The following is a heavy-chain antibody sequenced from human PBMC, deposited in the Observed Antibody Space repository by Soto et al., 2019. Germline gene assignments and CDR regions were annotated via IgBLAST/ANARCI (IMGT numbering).Heavy chain of an antibody. CDR2: ISYDGSNK. J-gene: IGHJ4*02. D-gene: IGHD3-16*01. CDR1: GFTFSSYG. Sequence: PGGSLHLSCAASGFTFSSYGMHWVRQAPGKGLEWVAVISYDGSNKYYADSVKGRFTISRDNSKNTLYLQMNSLRAEDTAVYYCAKRGSSGRRYNFDYWGQGTLVTVAS. CDR3: AKRGSSGRRYNFDY. V-gene: IGHV3-30*18.